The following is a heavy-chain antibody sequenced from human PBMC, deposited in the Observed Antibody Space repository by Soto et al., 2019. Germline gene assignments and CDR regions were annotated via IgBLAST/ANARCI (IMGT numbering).Heavy chain of an antibody. CDR1: GGSIISSNW. CDR3: ARRDWSGSTSHFYFDY. D-gene: IGHD3-9*01. CDR2: IYHSGST. Sequence: PSETLSLTCAVSGGSIISSNWWNWVRQPPGKGLEWIGEIYHSGSTYYKPSLKSRVAMSVDTSKNQFPLKLTSATAADTAVYYCARRDWSGSTSHFYFDYWGQGVLVTVSS. V-gene: IGHV4-4*02. J-gene: IGHJ4*02.